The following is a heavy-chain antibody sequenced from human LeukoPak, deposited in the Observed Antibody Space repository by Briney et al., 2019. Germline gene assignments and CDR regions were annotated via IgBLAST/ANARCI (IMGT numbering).Heavy chain of an antibody. Sequence: GGSLRLSCAASGFTFDDYAMHWVRQAPGKGLEWVSGICWDRGSIGYAESVKGRFTFSRDNAKNSLYLQMNSLRAEDTALYYCAKDKFRWDYGPTFDYWGQGTLVTVSS. CDR1: GFTFDDYA. D-gene: IGHD4-17*01. V-gene: IGHV3-9*01. J-gene: IGHJ4*02. CDR2: ICWDRGSI. CDR3: AKDKFRWDYGPTFDY.